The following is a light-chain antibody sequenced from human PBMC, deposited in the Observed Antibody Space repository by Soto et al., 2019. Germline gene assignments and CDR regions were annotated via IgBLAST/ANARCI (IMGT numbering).Light chain of an antibody. CDR1: QSVSSN. Sequence: EIVMTQSPATLSVSPGERATLSCRASQSVSSNLAWYQQKPGQAPRLLIYAASGRATGIPDRFSGSGSGTDFTLTISRLEPEDFAVYYCQQYGRSPWTFGQGTKVEIK. J-gene: IGKJ1*01. CDR3: QQYGRSPWT. V-gene: IGKV3-20*01. CDR2: AAS.